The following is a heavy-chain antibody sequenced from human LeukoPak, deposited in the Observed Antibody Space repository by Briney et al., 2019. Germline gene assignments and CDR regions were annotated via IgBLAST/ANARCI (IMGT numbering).Heavy chain of an antibody. V-gene: IGHV1-18*01. D-gene: IGHD5-18*01. Sequence: GASVKVSCKASGYTFTSYGISWVRQAPGQGLEWMGWISAYNGNTNYAQKLQGRVTMTTDTSTSTAYMELRSLRSDDTAVYYCAREWIQLWFRGSFDYWGQGTLVTVSS. CDR3: AREWIQLWFRGSFDY. J-gene: IGHJ4*02. CDR2: ISAYNGNT. CDR1: GYTFTSYG.